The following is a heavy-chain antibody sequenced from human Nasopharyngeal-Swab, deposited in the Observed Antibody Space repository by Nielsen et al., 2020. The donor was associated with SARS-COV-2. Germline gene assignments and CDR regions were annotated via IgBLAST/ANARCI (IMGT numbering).Heavy chain of an antibody. CDR2: IYHSGST. V-gene: IGHV4-38-2*01. CDR1: GYSISSGYY. CDR3: ARGPRRALPYYYYYYMDV. Sequence: SETLSLTCAVSGYSISSGYYWGWIRQPPGKGLEWIGSIYHSGSTNYNPSLKSRVTISVDTSKNQFSLKLSSVTAADTAVYYCARGPRRALPYYYYYYMDVWGKGTTVTVSS. D-gene: IGHD1-14*01. J-gene: IGHJ6*03.